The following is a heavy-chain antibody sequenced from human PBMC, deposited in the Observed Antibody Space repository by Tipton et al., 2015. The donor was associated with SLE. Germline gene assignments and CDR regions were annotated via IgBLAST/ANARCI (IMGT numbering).Heavy chain of an antibody. D-gene: IGHD1-1*01. J-gene: IGHJ4*02. V-gene: IGHV4-34*01. Sequence: TLSLTCAVYGGSFSGYYWGWIRQPPGKGLEWIGEINHSGSTNYNPSLKSRVTISLDTSKNQFSLKLSSVTAADTAVYYCARVAPTEVFDYWGQGTLVTVSS. CDR2: INHSGST. CDR3: ARVAPTEVFDY. CDR1: GGSFSGYY.